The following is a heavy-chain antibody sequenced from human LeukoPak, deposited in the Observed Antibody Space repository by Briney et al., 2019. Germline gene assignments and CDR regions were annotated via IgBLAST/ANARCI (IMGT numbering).Heavy chain of an antibody. J-gene: IGHJ4*02. CDR1: GYSFTSYW. V-gene: IGHV5-51*01. CDR2: IYPGDSDT. Sequence: GESLKISCKGSGYSFTSYWIAWVRQMPGKGLEWMGIIYPGDSDTRYSPSFQGQVTMSAAKSISTAYLQWSSLKASDTAMYYCARQSITMFRRPNDLDYWGQGTLVTASS. CDR3: ARQSITMFRRPNDLDY. D-gene: IGHD3-10*01.